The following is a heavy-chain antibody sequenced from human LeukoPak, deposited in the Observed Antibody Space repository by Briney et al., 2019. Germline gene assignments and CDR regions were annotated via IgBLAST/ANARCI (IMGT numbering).Heavy chain of an antibody. CDR1: GGTFSSYA. Sequence: ASVKVSLKGSGGTFSSYAISWVRQAPGQGLDWMGGIITIFGTANYAQKFQGRVTITADESTSTAYMELSSLRSEDTAVYYCARMLVDIVVVVAATGWFDAWGQGTLVTVSS. CDR3: ARMLVDIVVVVAATGWFDA. J-gene: IGHJ5*02. D-gene: IGHD2-15*01. V-gene: IGHV1-69*13. CDR2: IITIFGTA.